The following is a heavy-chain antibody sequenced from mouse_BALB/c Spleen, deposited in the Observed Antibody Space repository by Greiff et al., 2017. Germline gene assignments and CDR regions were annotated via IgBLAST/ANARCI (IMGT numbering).Heavy chain of an antibody. CDR3: ARDTTRAY. J-gene: IGHJ3*01. Sequence: QVQLQQPGAELVMPGASVKMSCKASGYTFTDYWMHWVKQRPGQGLEWIGAIDTSDSYTSYNQKFKGKATLTVDESSSTAYMQLSSLTSEDSAVYYCARDTTRAYWGQGTLVTVSA. D-gene: IGHD1-1*01. CDR2: IDTSDSYT. V-gene: IGHV1-69*01. CDR1: GYTFTDYW.